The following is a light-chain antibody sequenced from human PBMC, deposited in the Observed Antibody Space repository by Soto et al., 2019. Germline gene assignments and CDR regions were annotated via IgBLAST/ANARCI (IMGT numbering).Light chain of an antibody. CDR3: CSYAGSYTWV. CDR1: SSDVGGYNY. Sequence: QSALTQPRSVSGSPGQSVTISCTGTSSDVGGYNYVSWYRQHPGKAPKLMIYDVSKRPSGVPDRFSGSKSGNTASLTISGLQAEDEADYYCCSYAGSYTWVFVTGTKLTV. V-gene: IGLV2-11*01. J-gene: IGLJ1*01. CDR2: DVS.